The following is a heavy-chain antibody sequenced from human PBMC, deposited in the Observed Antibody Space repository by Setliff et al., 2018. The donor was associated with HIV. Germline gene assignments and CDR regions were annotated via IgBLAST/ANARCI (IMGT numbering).Heavy chain of an antibody. CDR3: ARMGSGWFIGLDP. J-gene: IGHJ5*02. CDR2: ISASNGDT. Sequence: ASVKVSCKASGYIFTSCLISWVRQAPGHGLEWMGWISASNGDTNYAQKFQGRVTMTTDTSTTTAYMELKSLRSDDTAVYYCARMGSGWFIGLDPWGQGSLVTVSS. D-gene: IGHD6-19*01. V-gene: IGHV1-18*01. CDR1: GYIFTSCL.